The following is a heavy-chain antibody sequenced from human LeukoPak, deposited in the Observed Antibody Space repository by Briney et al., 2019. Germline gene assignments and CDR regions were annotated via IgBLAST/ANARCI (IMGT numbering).Heavy chain of an antibody. Sequence: PSETLSLTRAVYGGSFSGYYWSWIRQPPGKGLEWIGEINHSGSTNYNPSLKSRVTISVDTSKNQFSLKLSSVTAADTAVYYCARGVWLRWLQNWFDPWGQGTLVTVSS. D-gene: IGHD5-24*01. J-gene: IGHJ5*02. CDR3: ARGVWLRWLQNWFDP. CDR1: GGSFSGYY. CDR2: INHSGST. V-gene: IGHV4-34*01.